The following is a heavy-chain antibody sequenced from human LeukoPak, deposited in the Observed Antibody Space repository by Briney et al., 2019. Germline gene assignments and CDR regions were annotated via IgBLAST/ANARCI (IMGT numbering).Heavy chain of an antibody. CDR1: GGSISTYY. D-gene: IGHD6-13*01. CDR3: AKAVAAAGRFGFDP. V-gene: IGHV4-59*01. CDR2: IYNSVST. Sequence: SETLSLTCTVSGGSISTYYWSWIRQPPGKGLEWIGYIYNSVSTNYNPSLQSRVTISVDTSKNQFSLRLTSVTAADTAVYYCAKAVAAAGRFGFDPWGQGTLVTVSS. J-gene: IGHJ5*02.